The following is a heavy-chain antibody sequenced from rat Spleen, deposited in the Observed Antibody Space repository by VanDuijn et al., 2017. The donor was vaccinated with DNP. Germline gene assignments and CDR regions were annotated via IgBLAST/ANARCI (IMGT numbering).Heavy chain of an antibody. CDR3: AEAGAFSPVHLDY. J-gene: IGHJ2*01. CDR1: GFTFSDYY. Sequence: EVQLVESGGGLVQPGGSLKLSCAASGFTFSDYYMAWVRQAPKKGLEWVASISYEGSSTYYGDSVKGRFTISRDNAKNTLNVQINRLRSEDTATYFVAEAGAFSPVHLDYWGKEVMVTAAS. D-gene: IGHD1-4*01. CDR2: ISYEGSST. V-gene: IGHV5-22*01.